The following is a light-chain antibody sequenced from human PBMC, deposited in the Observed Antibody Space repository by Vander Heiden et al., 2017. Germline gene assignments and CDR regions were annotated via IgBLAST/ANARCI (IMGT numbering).Light chain of an antibody. J-gene: IGKJ3*01. CDR2: DAA. V-gene: IGKV3-11*02. CDR3: QQRSNWPPFT. CDR1: HSVRSY. Sequence: DIMLPHSPATLSLSPGARATLSCTASHSVRSYFPCHQQIHGPPPRLLIYDAANRESGIAARFSGSGGGRDFTLTISSREHEDFAVYYCQQRSNWPPFTFGRGTKVDIK.